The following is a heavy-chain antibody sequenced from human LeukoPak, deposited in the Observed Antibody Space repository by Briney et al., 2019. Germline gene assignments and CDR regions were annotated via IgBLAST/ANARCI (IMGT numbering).Heavy chain of an antibody. CDR2: IKYDASST. D-gene: IGHD1-26*01. CDR1: GFTVSSNY. CDR3: ARGATYAYYQDY. J-gene: IGHJ4*02. V-gene: IGHV3-74*01. Sequence: GGSLRLSCAASGFTVSSNYMSWVRQAPGKGLVWVSRIKYDASSTSYADSVKGRFTISRDNAKNTLYLQMNSLRAEDTAVYYCARGATYAYYQDYWGQGTLVTVSS.